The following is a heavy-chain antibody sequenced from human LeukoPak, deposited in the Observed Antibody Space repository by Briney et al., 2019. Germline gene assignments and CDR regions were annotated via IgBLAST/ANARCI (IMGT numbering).Heavy chain of an antibody. D-gene: IGHD3-3*01. V-gene: IGHV4-38-2*02. Sequence: PSETLSLTCSVSGYSISSGYYWGWIRQPPGKGLEWIGSMYHSGSTYYNLSLKSRVTISVDTSKNQFSLKLSSVTAADTAVYYCARDGRIRFPVTNWLDPWGQGTLVIVSS. J-gene: IGHJ5*02. CDR3: ARDGRIRFPVTNWLDP. CDR2: MYHSGST. CDR1: GYSISSGYY.